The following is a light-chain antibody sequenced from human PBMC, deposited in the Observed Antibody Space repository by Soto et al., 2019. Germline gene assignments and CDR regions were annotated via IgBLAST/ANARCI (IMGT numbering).Light chain of an antibody. Sequence: QSVLTQPASVSGSPGQSITISSTGNTGFVGSFSLVSWYQQHPGKAPKVMISEGHRRPSGVPDRFSGSTSVNTASLTISGLQADDEAEYYCCLYVGATTYVFGTGTKVTVL. V-gene: IGLV2-23*01. CDR1: TGFVGSFSL. CDR3: CLYVGATTYV. J-gene: IGLJ1*01. CDR2: EGH.